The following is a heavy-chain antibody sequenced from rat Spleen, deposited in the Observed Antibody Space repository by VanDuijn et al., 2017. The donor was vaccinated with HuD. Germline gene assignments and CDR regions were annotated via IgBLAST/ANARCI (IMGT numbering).Heavy chain of an antibody. V-gene: IGHV5-31*01. CDR2: ISNARGIT. CDR3: VLFRSGVAY. CDR1: GFTFNNYW. D-gene: IGHD3-7*01. J-gene: IGHJ2*01. Sequence: EVQLAESGGGLVQPGRSLKLSCVASGFTFNNYWMTWVRQAPGMGLEWIASISNARGITYYPDSVKGRFTISRDNGNSSLYLQINSLRSEDTATYYCVLFRSGVAYWGQGVLATVSS.